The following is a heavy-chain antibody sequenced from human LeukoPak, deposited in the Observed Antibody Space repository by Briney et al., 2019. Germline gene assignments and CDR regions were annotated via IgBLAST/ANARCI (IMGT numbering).Heavy chain of an antibody. J-gene: IGHJ5*02. CDR1: GFTASSNY. CDR2: ISSRSSTI. D-gene: IGHD1-1*01. Sequence: GGSLRLSCAVSGFTASSNYMNWVRQAPGKGLEWVSYISSRSSTIYYADSVKGRFTISRDNAKNSLYLQMNSLRDEDTAVYYCARGAIAGRGDNWFWFDPWGQGTLVTVSS. CDR3: ARGAIAGRGDNWFWFDP. V-gene: IGHV3-48*02.